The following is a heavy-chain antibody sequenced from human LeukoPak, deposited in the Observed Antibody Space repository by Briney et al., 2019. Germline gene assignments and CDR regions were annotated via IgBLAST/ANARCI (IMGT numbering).Heavy chain of an antibody. V-gene: IGHV5-10-1*01. D-gene: IGHD4-17*01. J-gene: IGHJ4*02. CDR2: IDPSDSYT. CDR1: GSRFTSFW. CDR3: ARLATVTIFDY. Sequence: GGPLRISCQGSGSRFTSFWISWVRQMPGKGLEWMGRIDPSDSYTNYSPSFQGHVTISADKSISTAYLQWSSLKASDTAMYDCARLATVTIFDYWGQGTLVTVSS.